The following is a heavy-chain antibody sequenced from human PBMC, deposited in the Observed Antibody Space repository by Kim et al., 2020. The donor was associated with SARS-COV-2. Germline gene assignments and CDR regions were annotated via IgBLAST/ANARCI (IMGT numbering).Heavy chain of an antibody. CDR3: ARPNGGYDY. J-gene: IGHJ4*02. CDR2: ISNNGGST. CDR1: GFTFSSYG. V-gene: IGHV3-64*01. D-gene: IGHD5-12*01. Sequence: GGSLRLSCAASGFTFSSYGMHWVRQAPGKGLEYVAVISNNGGSTYYVNSVKGRFTISRDNSKNTLYLQMGSLRAEDMAVYYCARPNGGYDYWGQGTLVTVSS.